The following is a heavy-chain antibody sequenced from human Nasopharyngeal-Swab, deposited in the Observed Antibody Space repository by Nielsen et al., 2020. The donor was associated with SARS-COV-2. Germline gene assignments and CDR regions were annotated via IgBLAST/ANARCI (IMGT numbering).Heavy chain of an antibody. CDR1: GFTLSSYW. CDR3: AKDHDSSGSYFDY. Sequence: GESLKISCAASGFTLSSYWIYWVRQAPGKGLVWVSRINSDGSSTSYADSVKGRFTISRDNSKNTVDLQMDSLRAEDTAVYYCAKDHDSSGSYFDYWGQGTLVTVSS. V-gene: IGHV3-74*01. J-gene: IGHJ4*02. D-gene: IGHD3-22*01. CDR2: INSDGSST.